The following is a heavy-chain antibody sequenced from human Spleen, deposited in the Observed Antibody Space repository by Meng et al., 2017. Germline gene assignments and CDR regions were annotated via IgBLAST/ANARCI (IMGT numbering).Heavy chain of an antibody. J-gene: IGHJ4*02. Sequence: GESLKISCAASGFTFSRNAMSWVRQAPGKGLEWVSGISSGGSTYYADSVKGRFTISRDNSKNTLYLQMNSLRAEDTAVYYCAKDRDSSGYVASNCDYWGQGTQVTVYS. CDR1: GFTFSRNA. CDR3: AKDRDSSGYVASNCDY. D-gene: IGHD3-22*01. V-gene: IGHV3-23*01. CDR2: ISSGGST.